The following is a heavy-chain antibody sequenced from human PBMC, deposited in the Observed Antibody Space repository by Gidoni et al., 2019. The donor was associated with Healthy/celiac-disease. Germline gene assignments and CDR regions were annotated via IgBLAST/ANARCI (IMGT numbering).Heavy chain of an antibody. D-gene: IGHD5-18*01. CDR3: ARDAIYGYPDY. CDR1: GFTFSSYE. CDR2: ISSSGSTI. J-gene: IGHJ4*02. Sequence: EVQLVESGGGLVQPGGSLRLSCSASGFTFSSYEMNWVRQAPGKGLEWVSYISSSGSTIYYADSVKGRFTSSRDNAKNSLYLQMNSLRAEDTAVYYCARDAIYGYPDYWGQGTLVTVSS. V-gene: IGHV3-48*03.